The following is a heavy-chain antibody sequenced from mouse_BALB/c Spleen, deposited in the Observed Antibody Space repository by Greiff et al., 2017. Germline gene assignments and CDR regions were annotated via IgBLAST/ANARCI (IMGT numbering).Heavy chain of an antibody. V-gene: IGHV3-6*02. CDR3: ARGGDYYGSPFAY. D-gene: IGHD1-1*01. J-gene: IGHJ3*01. Sequence: EVQLVESGPGLVKPSQSLSLTCSVTGYSITSGYYWNWIRQFPGNKLEWMGYISYDGSNNYNPSLKNRISITRDTSKNQFFLKLNSVTTEDTATYYCARGGDYYGSPFAYWGQGTLVTVSA. CDR2: ISYDGSN. CDR1: GYSITSGYY.